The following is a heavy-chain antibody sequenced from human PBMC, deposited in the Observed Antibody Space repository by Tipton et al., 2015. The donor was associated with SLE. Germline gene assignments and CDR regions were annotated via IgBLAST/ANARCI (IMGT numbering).Heavy chain of an antibody. D-gene: IGHD2-15*01. J-gene: IGHJ6*02. Sequence: LSLTCTVSGGSISSRSSHYWGWIRQSPGKGLEWIGSIYYTGSTFYNPSLKSRVTISVDTSKNQFSMKLNSVTAADTAVYYCARYLAPDSSVDVWGQVTTVIVPS. CDR3: ARYLAPDSSVDV. CDR1: GGSISSRSSHY. CDR2: IYYTGST. V-gene: IGHV4-39*07.